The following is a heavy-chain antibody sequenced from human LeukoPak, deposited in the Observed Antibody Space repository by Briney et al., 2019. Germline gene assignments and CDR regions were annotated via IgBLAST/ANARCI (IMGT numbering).Heavy chain of an antibody. Sequence: TGGSLRLSCAASGFTFSSYAMSWVRQAPGKGLEWVANIKQDGSEKYYVDSVKGRFTISRDNAKNSLYLQMNSLRAEDTAVYYCARDGSIYYYYGMDVWGQGTTVTVSS. CDR1: GFTFSSYA. V-gene: IGHV3-7*01. J-gene: IGHJ6*02. D-gene: IGHD1-26*01. CDR2: IKQDGSEK. CDR3: ARDGSIYYYYGMDV.